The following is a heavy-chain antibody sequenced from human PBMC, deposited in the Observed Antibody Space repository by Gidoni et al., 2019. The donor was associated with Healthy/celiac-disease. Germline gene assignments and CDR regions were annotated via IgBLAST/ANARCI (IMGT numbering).Heavy chain of an antibody. CDR1: GGYISSYY. Sequence: QVQLQESGPGLVKPSETLSLTCTVSGGYISSYYWSWIRPPPGKGLAWIGYIYYSGSTNYNPSLKSRVTISVDTSKNQFSLKLSSVTAADTAVYYCARQGEDYYDSSGVGWFDPWGQGTLVTVSS. J-gene: IGHJ5*02. D-gene: IGHD3-22*01. CDR3: ARQGEDYYDSSGVGWFDP. CDR2: IYYSGST. V-gene: IGHV4-59*01.